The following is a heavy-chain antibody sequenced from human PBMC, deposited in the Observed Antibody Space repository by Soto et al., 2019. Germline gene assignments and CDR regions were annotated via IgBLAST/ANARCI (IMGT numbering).Heavy chain of an antibody. CDR2: VNPSGGSA. D-gene: IGHD1-1*01. CDR1: GYIFTAYS. CDR3: AGEKNCRGGTCYSESFHH. V-gene: IGHV1-46*01. J-gene: IGHJ1*01. Sequence: ASLKVSCKTSGYIFTAYSSHWVRQAPGQGLEWMGVVNPSGGSAHYAQSFECIVTLTRDTSTSTFYMELSSLRSDDTAVYYCAGEKNCRGGTCYSESFHHWGRGTLVT.